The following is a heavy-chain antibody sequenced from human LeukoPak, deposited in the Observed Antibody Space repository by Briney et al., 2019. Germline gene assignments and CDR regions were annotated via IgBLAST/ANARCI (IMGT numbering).Heavy chain of an antibody. D-gene: IGHD1-1*01. CDR3: AKERQLEPFDC. Sequence: GGSLRLSCAASGFTFSNYGMHWVRQTPGKGLEWVAFVQNDGSDKFFADSVKGRFAVSRDNSKNTLYLQMNSLRADDTAVYYCAKERQLEPFDCWGQGTLVTVSS. V-gene: IGHV3-30*02. CDR1: GFTFSNYG. J-gene: IGHJ4*02. CDR2: VQNDGSDK.